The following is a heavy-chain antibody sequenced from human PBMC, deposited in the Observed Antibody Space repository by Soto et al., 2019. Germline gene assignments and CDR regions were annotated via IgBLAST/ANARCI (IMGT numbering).Heavy chain of an antibody. V-gene: IGHV3-21*01. D-gene: IGHD4-17*01. J-gene: IGHJ4*02. CDR2: ISSSSSYI. CDR1: GFTFSSYS. Sequence: EVQLVESGGGLVKPGGSLRLSCAASGFTFSSYSMNWVRQAPGKGLEWVSSISSSSSYIYYADSVKGRFTITRDNAKHSLYIQMNSMRAEDTAVYYCAIDGKDYALDYCGQGTLVTVSS. CDR3: AIDGKDYALDY.